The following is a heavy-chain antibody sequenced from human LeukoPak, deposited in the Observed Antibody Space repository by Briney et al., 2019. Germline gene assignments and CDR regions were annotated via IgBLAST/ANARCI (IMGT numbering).Heavy chain of an antibody. J-gene: IGHJ4*02. V-gene: IGHV1-69*13. CDR3: VRGGHYCSGVNCYGTDY. CDR1: GGTFSSYA. D-gene: IGHD2-15*01. CDR2: IIPIFGTA. Sequence: EASVKVSCKASGGTFSSYAISWVRQAPGQGLEWMGGIIPIFGTANYAQKFQGRVTITADESTSTAYMELSSLRSEDTAVYYCVRGGHYCSGVNCYGTDYWGQGTLVTVSS.